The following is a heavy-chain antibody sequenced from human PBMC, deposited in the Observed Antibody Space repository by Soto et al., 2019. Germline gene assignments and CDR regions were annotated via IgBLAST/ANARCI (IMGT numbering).Heavy chain of an antibody. J-gene: IGHJ4*02. CDR2: ISSGSKTI. Sequence: PGGSLRLSCAASGFTFSGYSVNWVRQAPGKGLEWVSDISSGSKTIYYAESVKGRFTVSRDNARNSQYLQMNSLRDEDTAVYYCAREDILGVRSFDYWGQGTLVTVSS. D-gene: IGHD3-9*01. CDR3: AREDILGVRSFDY. V-gene: IGHV3-48*02. CDR1: GFTFSGYS.